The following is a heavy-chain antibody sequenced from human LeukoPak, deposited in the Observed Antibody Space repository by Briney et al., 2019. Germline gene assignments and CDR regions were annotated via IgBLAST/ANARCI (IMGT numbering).Heavy chain of an antibody. CDR3: AGVIAARPKPFDY. CDR1: GGSISSSSYY. J-gene: IGHJ4*02. Sequence: SETLSLTCTVSGGSISSSSYYWGWIRQPPGKGLEWIGSIYYSGSTYYNPSLKSRVTISVDTSKNQFSLKLSSVTAADTAVYYCAGVIAARPKPFDYWGQGTLVTVSS. V-gene: IGHV4-39*01. D-gene: IGHD6-6*01. CDR2: IYYSGST.